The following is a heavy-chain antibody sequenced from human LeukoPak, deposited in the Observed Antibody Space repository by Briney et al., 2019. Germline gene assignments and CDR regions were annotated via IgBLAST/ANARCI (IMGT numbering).Heavy chain of an antibody. CDR1: GYSFTSYW. V-gene: IGHV5-51*01. D-gene: IGHD6-19*01. CDR2: IYPDDSDA. CDR3: ARRIGSGWYDY. Sequence: GESLKISCKTSGYSFTSYWIGWVRQMPGKGLEWMGIIYPDDSDARYSSSFQGQVTMSADKSISTAYLQWSSLKASDTAIYYCARRIGSGWYDYWGQGTLVTVSS. J-gene: IGHJ4*02.